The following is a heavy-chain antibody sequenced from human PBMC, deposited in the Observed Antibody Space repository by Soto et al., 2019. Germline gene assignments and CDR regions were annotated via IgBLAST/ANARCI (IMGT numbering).Heavy chain of an antibody. CDR1: GGSFSGYY. V-gene: IGHV4-34*09. D-gene: IGHD2-21*02. Sequence: SETLSLTCAVYGGSFSGYYWSWIRQPPGKGLEWIGEINHSGSTYYNPSLKSRVTISVDTSKNQFSLNLSSVTAADTAVYYCVRGVTYWGQGTLVTVSS. CDR3: VRGVTY. J-gene: IGHJ4*02. CDR2: INHSGST.